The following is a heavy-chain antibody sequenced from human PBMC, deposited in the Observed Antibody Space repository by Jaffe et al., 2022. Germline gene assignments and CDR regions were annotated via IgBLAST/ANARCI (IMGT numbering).Heavy chain of an antibody. CDR2: IRSKAYGGTT. D-gene: IGHD3-10*01. V-gene: IGHV3-49*04. Sequence: EVQLVESGGGLVQPGRSLRLSCTASGFTFGDYAMSWVRQAPGKGLEWVGFIRSKAYGGTTEYAASVKGRFTISRDDSKSIAYLQMNSLKTEDTAVYYCTRDGGYGSGSYYFPPRCVDWGQGTLVTVSS. CDR1: GFTFGDYA. J-gene: IGHJ4*02. CDR3: TRDGGYGSGSYYFPPRCVD.